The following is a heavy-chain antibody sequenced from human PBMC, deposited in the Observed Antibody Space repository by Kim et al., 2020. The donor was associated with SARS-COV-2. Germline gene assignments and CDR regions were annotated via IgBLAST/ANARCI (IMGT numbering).Heavy chain of an antibody. CDR2: VNQDESEK. J-gene: IGHJ6*02. V-gene: IGHV3-7*01. CDR3: ARGFDAKYGLDV. Sequence: GGSLRLSCAASTFTFKIYWMNWVRQAPGKGLEWVAYVNQDESEKYYVDSVKGRFTISRDNARNSLYLQMDSLRAEDTAVYYCARGFDAKYGLDVWGQGTTVTVSS. CDR1: TFTFKIYW.